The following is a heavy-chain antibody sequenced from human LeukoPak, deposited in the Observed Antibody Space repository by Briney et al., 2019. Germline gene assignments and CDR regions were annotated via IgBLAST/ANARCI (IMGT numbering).Heavy chain of an antibody. J-gene: IGHJ4*02. CDR2: ISWNSGSI. CDR3: ARDEWYHYDSSGYYYAFAY. D-gene: IGHD3-22*01. V-gene: IGHV3-9*01. Sequence: GGSLRLSCAASGFTFDDYAMHWVRQAPGKGLEWVSGISWNSGSIGYADSVKGRFTISRDNAKNSLSLQMNSLRAEDTAVYYCARDEWYHYDSSGYYYAFAYWGQGTLVTVSS. CDR1: GFTFDDYA.